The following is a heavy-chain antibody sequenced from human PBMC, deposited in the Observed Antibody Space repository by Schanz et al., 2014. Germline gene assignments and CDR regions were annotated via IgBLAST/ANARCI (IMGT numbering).Heavy chain of an antibody. J-gene: IGHJ2*01. D-gene: IGHD6-19*01. CDR3: ARLSVAGRPHVNYWYFDL. CDR2: IIPILGIA. Sequence: QVQLVQSGAEVKKPGSSVKVSCKASGGTFSTYTISWVRQAPGQGLEWMGRIIPILGIANYAQKFQGRVTMTRDTSTSTVYMEVSRLKSDDTAVYYCARLSVAGRPHVNYWYFDLWGRGTLVTVSS. CDR1: GGTFSTYT. V-gene: IGHV1-69*02.